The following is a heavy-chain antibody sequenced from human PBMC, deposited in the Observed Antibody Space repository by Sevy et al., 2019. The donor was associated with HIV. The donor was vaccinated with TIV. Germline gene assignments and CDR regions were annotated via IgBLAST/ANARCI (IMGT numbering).Heavy chain of an antibody. J-gene: IGHJ4*02. Sequence: GGSLRLSCAASGFTFHTYWMQWVRQAPGKGLEGVANIKQDGNEIYYAEAVEGRFTISRDNGMQSLYLEVNNFGFEDSGIYYCARRYFDVWGQGTLVTVSS. CDR1: GFTFHTYW. CDR3: ARRYFDV. V-gene: IGHV3-7*01. CDR2: IKQDGNEI. D-gene: IGHD3-16*02.